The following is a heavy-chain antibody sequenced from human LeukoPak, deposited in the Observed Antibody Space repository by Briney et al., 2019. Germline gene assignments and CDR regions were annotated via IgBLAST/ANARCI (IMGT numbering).Heavy chain of an antibody. CDR2: IYSGGST. CDR3: TRDKSSGCLD. V-gene: IGHV3-53*01. D-gene: IGHD3-22*01. CDR1: GFTVSSNY. J-gene: IGHJ4*02. Sequence: GGSLRLSCAASGFTVSSNYMSWVRQAPGKGLEWVSVIYSGGSTYYADSVKGRFTISRDNPKNTLYLQMNSLRAEDTAVYYCTRDKSSGCLDWGQGTLVTVSS.